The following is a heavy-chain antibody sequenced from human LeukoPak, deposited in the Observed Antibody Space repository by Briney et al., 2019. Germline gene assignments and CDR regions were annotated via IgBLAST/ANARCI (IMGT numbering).Heavy chain of an antibody. J-gene: IGHJ4*02. D-gene: IGHD3-22*01. CDR3: ATDSIGCIGFDY. Sequence: ASVKVSCKASGYTVISYGISWVRQAPGQGLEWMGWASAYADDTNYVQKFRGRVTMTTDTSTSTDYMELRSLRSDDTAVYYCATDSIGCIGFDYWGQGTLVTVSS. V-gene: IGHV1-18*01. CDR2: ASAYADDT. CDR1: GYTVISYG.